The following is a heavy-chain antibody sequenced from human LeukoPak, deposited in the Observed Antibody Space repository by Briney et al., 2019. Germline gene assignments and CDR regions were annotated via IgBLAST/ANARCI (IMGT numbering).Heavy chain of an antibody. J-gene: IGHJ4*02. D-gene: IGHD3-22*01. V-gene: IGHV4-31*03. Sequence: PSETLSLTCTVSGGSITSGGYYWSWIRQHPGKGLEWIGYIYYSGSTYYNPSLKSRVTISVDTSKNQFSLKLSSVTAEDTAVYYCAKFGDSSGYPYDYWGQGTLVTVSS. CDR2: IYYSGST. CDR1: GGSITSGGYY. CDR3: AKFGDSSGYPYDY.